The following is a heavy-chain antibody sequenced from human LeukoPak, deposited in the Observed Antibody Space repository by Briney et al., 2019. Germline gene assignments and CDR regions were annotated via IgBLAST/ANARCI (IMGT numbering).Heavy chain of an antibody. CDR1: GFTFSSYS. D-gene: IGHD6-6*01. CDR3: ARGISEYSSSEGDDY. V-gene: IGHV3-21*01. J-gene: IGHJ4*02. CDR2: ISCSSSYI. Sequence: SGGSLRLSCAASGFTFSSYSMNWVRQAPGKGLEWVSSISCSSSYIYYADSVKGRFTISRDKAKNSLYLQMNSLRAEDTAVYYCARGISEYSSSEGDDYWGQGTLVTVSS.